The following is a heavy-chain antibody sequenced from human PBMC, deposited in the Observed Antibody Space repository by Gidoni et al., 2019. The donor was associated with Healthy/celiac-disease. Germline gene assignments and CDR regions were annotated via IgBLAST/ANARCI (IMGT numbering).Heavy chain of an antibody. CDR3: ARHEGEYYDSSGYLYDY. J-gene: IGHJ4*02. D-gene: IGHD3-22*01. Sequence: EVQLVQSGAEVKKPGEALKISCKGSGYSFTSYWLGWVRQMPGKGLEWMGIIYPGDSDTRYSPSFQGQVTISADKSISTAYLQWSSLKASDTAMYYCARHEGEYYDSSGYLYDYWGQGTLVTVSS. V-gene: IGHV5-51*01. CDR2: IYPGDSDT. CDR1: GYSFTSYW.